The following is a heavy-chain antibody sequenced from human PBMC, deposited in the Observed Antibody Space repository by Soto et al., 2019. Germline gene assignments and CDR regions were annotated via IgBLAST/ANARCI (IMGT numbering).Heavy chain of an antibody. CDR2: INPNSGNT. CDR3: ARGQGGTFNX. D-gene: IGHD3-16*01. CDR1: GYTFTSYD. J-gene: IGHJ4*02. Sequence: VKVSFKASGYTFTSYDINWVRQATGQGLEWMGWINPNSGNTGYSQNFQGRATMTRNTSISTDYMELSSLRSEETAVYYGARGQGGTFNXWGQGTLVTVSX. V-gene: IGHV1-8*01.